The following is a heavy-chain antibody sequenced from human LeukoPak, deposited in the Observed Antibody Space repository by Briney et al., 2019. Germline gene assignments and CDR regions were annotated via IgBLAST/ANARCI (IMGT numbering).Heavy chain of an antibody. CDR1: GFTFSSYA. CDR2: ISGSGGST. J-gene: IGHJ4*02. Sequence: GGSLRLSCAASGFTFSSYAMSWVRQAPGKGLEWVSAISGSGGSTYYADSVKGRFTISRDNSKNTLYLQMNSLRAEDTAVYYCASCSGWYVATRWGQGTLVTVSS. CDR3: ASCSGWYVATR. D-gene: IGHD6-19*01. V-gene: IGHV3-23*01.